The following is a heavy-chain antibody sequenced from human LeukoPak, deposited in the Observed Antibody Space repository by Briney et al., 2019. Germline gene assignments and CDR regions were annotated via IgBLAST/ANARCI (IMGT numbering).Heavy chain of an antibody. Sequence: ASVKVSCKASGYTFNTYAMNWVRQAPGQGLEWMGWINTNTGNPTYAQGFTRRFVFSLDTSVSTAYLQISSLKADDTAVYYCARANLWFGELGWIDPRGQGTQVTVSS. CDR2: INTNTGNP. D-gene: IGHD3-10*01. V-gene: IGHV7-4-1*02. CDR1: GYTFNTYA. CDR3: ARANLWFGELGWIDP. J-gene: IGHJ5*02.